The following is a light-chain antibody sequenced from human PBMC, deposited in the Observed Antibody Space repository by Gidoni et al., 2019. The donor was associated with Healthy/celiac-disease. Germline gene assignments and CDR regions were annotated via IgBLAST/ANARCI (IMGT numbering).Light chain of an antibody. CDR2: DDS. CDR3: QVWDSSSDHPV. Sequence: SYVLTQPPSVSVAPGQTARITCGGNNIGSKSVDWYQQNPGQAPVLVVYDDSDRPTGIPERFSGSNSENTATLTISRVEAGDEADYYCQVWDSSSDHPVFGGGTKLTVL. J-gene: IGLJ2*01. V-gene: IGLV3-21*02. CDR1: NIGSKS.